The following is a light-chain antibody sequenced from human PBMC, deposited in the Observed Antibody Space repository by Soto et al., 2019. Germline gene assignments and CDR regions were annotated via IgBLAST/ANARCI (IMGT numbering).Light chain of an antibody. CDR1: SSDVGGYNY. CDR3: SSYTSSSTVV. V-gene: IGLV2-14*01. J-gene: IGLJ2*01. CDR2: DVS. Sequence: QSVLTQPASVSGSPGQSITISCTGPSSDVGGYNYVSWYQQHPGKAPKLMIYDVSNRPSGVSNRFSGSKSGNTASLTISGLQAEDEAEYYFSSYTSSSTVVFGGGTKLTVL.